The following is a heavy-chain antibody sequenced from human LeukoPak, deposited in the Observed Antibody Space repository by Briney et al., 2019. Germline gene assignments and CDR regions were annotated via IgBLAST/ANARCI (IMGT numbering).Heavy chain of an antibody. J-gene: IGHJ4*02. CDR1: GFTFSRYA. CDR3: ERDTFQPGLIDS. D-gene: IGHD2-2*01. V-gene: IGHV3-21*05. Sequence: GGSLRLSCAASGFTFSRYAMNWVRQAPGKGLQWVSYINTDSSDIHYAHSVKGRFTISRDNARNTLYLQLSSLRAEDSAVYYCERDTFQPGLIDSWGQGTLVTVSS. CDR2: INTDSSDI.